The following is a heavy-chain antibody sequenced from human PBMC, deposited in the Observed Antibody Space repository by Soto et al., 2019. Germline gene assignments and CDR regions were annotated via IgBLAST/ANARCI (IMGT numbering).Heavy chain of an antibody. CDR1: GFTFSSYA. CDR3: AKDAEQNPGAYDFWSGYYDY. J-gene: IGHJ4*02. Sequence: GGSLRLSCAASGFTFSSYAMSWVRQAPGKGLEWVSAISGSGGSTYYADSVKGRFTISRDNSKNTLYLQMNSLRAEDTAVYYCAKDAEQNPGAYDFWSGYYDYWGQGTLVTVSS. D-gene: IGHD3-3*01. CDR2: ISGSGGST. V-gene: IGHV3-23*01.